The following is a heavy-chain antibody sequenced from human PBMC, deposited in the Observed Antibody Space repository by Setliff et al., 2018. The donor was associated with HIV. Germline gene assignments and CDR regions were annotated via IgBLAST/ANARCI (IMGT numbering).Heavy chain of an antibody. V-gene: IGHV3-15*01. Sequence: PGGSLRLSCAASGFTFNNAWMTWVRQAPGKGLEWVGHIKSKTDGGTTDYAAPVKGRFTISRDNSKNTLYLQRNSLRAEDTAVYYCAKDRYYDSSGSPFDYWGQGTLVTVSS. CDR2: IKSKTDGGTT. CDR3: AKDRYYDSSGSPFDY. J-gene: IGHJ4*02. CDR1: GFTFNNAW. D-gene: IGHD3-22*01.